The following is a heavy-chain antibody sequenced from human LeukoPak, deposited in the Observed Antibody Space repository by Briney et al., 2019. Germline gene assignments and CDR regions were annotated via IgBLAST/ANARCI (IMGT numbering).Heavy chain of an antibody. J-gene: IGHJ5*02. CDR3: ARTVGPIVVVPAALNWFDP. D-gene: IGHD2-2*01. V-gene: IGHV1-69*13. CDR1: GGTFSSYA. CDR2: IIPIFGTA. Sequence: GASVKVSCKASGGTFSSYAISWVRQAPGQGLEWMGGIIPIFGTANYAQKFQGRVTITADESTSTAYMELSSLRSEDTAVYYCARTVGPIVVVPAALNWFDPWGRGTLVTVSS.